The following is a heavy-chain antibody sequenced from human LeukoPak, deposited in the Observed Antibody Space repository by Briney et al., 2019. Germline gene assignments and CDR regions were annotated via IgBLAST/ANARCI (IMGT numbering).Heavy chain of an antibody. CDR1: GCSFTSYW. Sequence: GESLRISSKGSGCSFTSYWISWGRRMPGKGGEGMGRIDPSDSYTNYSPSFQGHVTISADKSISTAYLQWSSLKASDTAMYYCARRGGYSYDDYWGQGTLVTVSS. CDR2: IDPSDSYT. CDR3: ARRGGYSYDDY. V-gene: IGHV5-10-1*01. J-gene: IGHJ4*02. D-gene: IGHD5-18*01.